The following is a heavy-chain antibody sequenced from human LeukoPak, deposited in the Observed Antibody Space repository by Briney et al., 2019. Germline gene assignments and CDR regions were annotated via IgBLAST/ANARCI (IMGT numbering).Heavy chain of an antibody. CDR3: GRDPAPGYFDY. V-gene: IGHV3-23*01. D-gene: IGHD3-10*01. Sequence: PGGSLRLSCAASGFTFSSYAMSWVRQAPGKGLEWVSAISGSGGSTYYADSVKGRFTISRDNAKNSLYLQMNSLRAEDTAVYYCGRDPAPGYFDYWGQGTLVTVSS. CDR2: ISGSGGST. CDR1: GFTFSSYA. J-gene: IGHJ4*02.